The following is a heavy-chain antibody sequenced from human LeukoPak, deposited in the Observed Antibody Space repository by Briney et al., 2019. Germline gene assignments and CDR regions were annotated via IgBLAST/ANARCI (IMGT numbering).Heavy chain of an antibody. V-gene: IGHV3-48*03. CDR2: ISSGGFTV. J-gene: IGHJ4*02. CDR3: ARMATTRPFDY. Sequence: GGSLRLSCVASGFTFSSYEMNWVRQAPGKGLEWVSDISSGGFTVYYADSVKGRFTISRDNAKNSLYLQMNSLRAEDTAVYYCARMATTRPFDYWGQGTLVTVSS. CDR1: GFTFSSYE. D-gene: IGHD5-12*01.